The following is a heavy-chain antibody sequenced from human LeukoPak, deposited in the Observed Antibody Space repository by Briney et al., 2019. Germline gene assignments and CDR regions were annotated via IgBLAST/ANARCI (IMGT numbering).Heavy chain of an antibody. V-gene: IGHV4-30-4*08. CDR3: ARDRPYGSGEGMEYYFDY. CDR1: GGSISSYY. CDR2: IYYSGST. D-gene: IGHD3-10*01. Sequence: SETLSLTCTVSGGSISSYYWSWIRQPPGKGLEWIGYIYYSGSTYYNPSLKSRVTISVDTSKNQFSLKLSSVTAADTAVYYCARDRPYGSGEGMEYYFDYWGQGTLVTVSS. J-gene: IGHJ4*02.